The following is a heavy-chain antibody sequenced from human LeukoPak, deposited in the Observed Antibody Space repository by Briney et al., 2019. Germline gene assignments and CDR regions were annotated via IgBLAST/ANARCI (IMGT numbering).Heavy chain of an antibody. CDR1: GGSISSYY. CDR3: ARDASGSYDP. J-gene: IGHJ5*02. CDR2: IYTSGST. D-gene: IGHD3-10*01. Sequence: PSETLSLTXTVSGGSISSYYWSWIRQPAGKGLEWIGRIYTSGSTNYNPSLKSRVTMSLDTSKSQFSLNLYSVTAADTAVYYCARDASGSYDPWGQGILVIVSS. V-gene: IGHV4-4*07.